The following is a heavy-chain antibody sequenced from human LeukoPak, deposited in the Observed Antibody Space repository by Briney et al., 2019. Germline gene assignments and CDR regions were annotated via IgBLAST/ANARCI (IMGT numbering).Heavy chain of an antibody. V-gene: IGHV3-23*01. Sequence: GGSLRLSCVASGFDLSSYAMTWVRQAPGRGLEWVSTIGAYAARTYYADSVKGRFTTSRENSKSTLSLQMNSLRAEDTALYYCAKDPLGGGSSLINWFDSWGQGVWVTVSS. CDR3: AKDPLGGGSSLINWFDS. CDR1: GFDLSSYA. CDR2: IGAYAART. D-gene: IGHD1-26*01. J-gene: IGHJ5*01.